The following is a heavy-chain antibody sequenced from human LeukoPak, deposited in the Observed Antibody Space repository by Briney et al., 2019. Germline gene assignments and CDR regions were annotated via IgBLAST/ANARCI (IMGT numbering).Heavy chain of an antibody. V-gene: IGHV4-4*07. CDR2: IYTSGST. Sequence: SETLSLTCTVSGGSISSYYWSWVRQPAGKGLEWIGRIYTSGSTNYNPSLKSRVTMSVDTSKNQFSLKLSSVTAADTAVYYCARINGDPDYYYGMDVWGQGTTVTVSS. CDR1: GGSISSYY. CDR3: ARINGDPDYYYGMDV. D-gene: IGHD4-17*01. J-gene: IGHJ6*02.